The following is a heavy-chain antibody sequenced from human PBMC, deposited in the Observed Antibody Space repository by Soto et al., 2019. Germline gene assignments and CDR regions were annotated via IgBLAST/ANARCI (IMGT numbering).Heavy chain of an antibody. CDR3: AKVAAVAGTLDY. D-gene: IGHD6-19*01. Sequence: QVQLVESGGGVVQPGRSLRLSCAASGFTFSSYGMHWVRQAPGKGLEWVAVISYDGSNKYYADSVKGRFTISRDNSKNPLYLQMNSLRAEDTAVYYCAKVAAVAGTLDYWGQGTLVTVSS. J-gene: IGHJ4*02. V-gene: IGHV3-30*18. CDR2: ISYDGSNK. CDR1: GFTFSSYG.